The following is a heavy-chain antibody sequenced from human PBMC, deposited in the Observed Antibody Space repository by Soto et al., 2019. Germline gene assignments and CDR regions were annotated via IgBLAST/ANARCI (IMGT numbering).Heavy chain of an antibody. V-gene: IGHV3-23*01. CDR3: AKDPFEIVYYGSGSTFDY. CDR2: ISGSGGST. D-gene: IGHD3-10*01. Sequence: EVQLLESGGGLVQPGGSLRLSCAASGFTFSSYAMSWVRQAPGKGLEWVSAISGSGGSTYYADSVKGRFTISRDNSKNPLYLQMNSLRAEDTAVYYCAKDPFEIVYYGSGSTFDYWGQGTLVTVSS. J-gene: IGHJ4*02. CDR1: GFTFSSYA.